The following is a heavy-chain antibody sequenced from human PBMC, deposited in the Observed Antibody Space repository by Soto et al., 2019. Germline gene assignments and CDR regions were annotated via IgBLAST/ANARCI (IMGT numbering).Heavy chain of an antibody. CDR1: GYTFTSYA. V-gene: IGHV1-3*01. CDR2: INAGNGNT. J-gene: IGHJ6*02. Sequence: QVQHVQSGAEVKKPGASVKVSCKASGYTFTSYAIHWVRQAPGQRLEWMGWINAGNGNTKYSQKSQGRVTITRDTSASTAYMELSSLRSEDTAVYYCARDQGLLWFGESVYGMDVWGQGTTVTVSS. CDR3: ARDQGLLWFGESVYGMDV. D-gene: IGHD3-10*01.